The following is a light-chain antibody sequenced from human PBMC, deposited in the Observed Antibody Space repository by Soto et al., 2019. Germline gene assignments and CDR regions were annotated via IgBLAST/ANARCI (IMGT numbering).Light chain of an antibody. Sequence: QSALTQPPSVSGSPGQSVTISCTGTSSDVGGYNYVAWYQQHPGKAPKIMIYDVTERPSGVPDRFSGSKSGNTAYLTISGIKAEDEADYYCCSNPGNVEVFGTGTKVXVL. CDR1: SSDVGGYNY. CDR2: DVT. V-gene: IGLV2-11*01. J-gene: IGLJ1*01. CDR3: CSNPGNVEV.